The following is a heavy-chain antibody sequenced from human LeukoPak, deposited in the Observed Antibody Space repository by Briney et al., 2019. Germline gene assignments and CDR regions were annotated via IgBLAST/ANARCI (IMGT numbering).Heavy chain of an antibody. D-gene: IGHD1-26*01. CDR2: INGDGTIA. J-gene: IGHJ4*02. Sequence: GGSLRLSCAASGFTFRSYWMEWVRQAPGKGLVWVSRINGDGTIANYADSVKGRFTISRDNAKNTLYLEINSLRGADTAVYDCARGIVDGSFSGWGQGTLVTVSS. CDR1: GFTFRSYW. V-gene: IGHV3-74*01. CDR3: ARGIVDGSFSG.